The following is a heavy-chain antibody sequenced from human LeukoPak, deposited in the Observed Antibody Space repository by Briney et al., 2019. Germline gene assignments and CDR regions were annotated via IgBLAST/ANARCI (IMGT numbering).Heavy chain of an antibody. D-gene: IGHD3-10*01. CDR2: IQFDGSKK. J-gene: IGHJ5*02. CDR1: GCTFSSYA. CDR3: SKDLTSDFGGGFDA. V-gene: IGHV3-30*02. Sequence: GGSLRLSCAASGCTFSSYAMHWVRQAPGKGLEWVAFIQFDGSKKDYADSVKGRFTITRDNSKNTLYLQMNSLKTEDTAVYYCSKDLTSDFGGGFDAWGQGTLVTVSS.